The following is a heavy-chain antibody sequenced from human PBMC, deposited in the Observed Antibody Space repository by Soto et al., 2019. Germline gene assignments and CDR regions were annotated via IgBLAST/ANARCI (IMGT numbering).Heavy chain of an antibody. Sequence: SETLSLTCAVYGGSFSGYYWSWIREPPGKGLEWIGEINHSGSTNYNPSLKSRVTISVDTSKNQFSLKLSSVTAADTAVYYCARGRGYSSGWYWFDPWGQGPLVTV. J-gene: IGHJ5*02. D-gene: IGHD6-19*01. CDR3: ARGRGYSSGWYWFDP. CDR2: INHSGST. V-gene: IGHV4-34*01. CDR1: GGSFSGYY.